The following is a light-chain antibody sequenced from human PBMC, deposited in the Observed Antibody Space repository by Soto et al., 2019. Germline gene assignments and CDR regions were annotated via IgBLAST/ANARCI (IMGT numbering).Light chain of an antibody. CDR2: GTS. J-gene: IGKJ1*01. Sequence: EIVMTQSPVTLSVYPGERATLSCRASQNISRSLAWYQQKPGQGPSLLIYGTSTRAGGVPARFSGGGSGTDFTLTINSLQAEDVAVYYCQQYYSTPWTFGQGTKADIK. V-gene: IGKV3-15*01. CDR1: QNISRS. CDR3: QQYYSTPWT.